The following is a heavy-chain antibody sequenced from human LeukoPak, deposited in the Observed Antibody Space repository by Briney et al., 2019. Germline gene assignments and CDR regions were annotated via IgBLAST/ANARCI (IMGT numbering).Heavy chain of an antibody. CDR1: GGTFSSYA. CDR2: IIPIFGTA. Sequence: ASVKVSCKASGGTFSSYAISWVRQAPGQGLEWIGRIIPIFGTANYAQKFQGRVTITTDESTSTAYMELSSLRSEDTAVYYCARAYGDYGEAFDIWGQGTMVTVSS. D-gene: IGHD4-17*01. CDR3: ARAYGDYGEAFDI. V-gene: IGHV1-69*05. J-gene: IGHJ3*02.